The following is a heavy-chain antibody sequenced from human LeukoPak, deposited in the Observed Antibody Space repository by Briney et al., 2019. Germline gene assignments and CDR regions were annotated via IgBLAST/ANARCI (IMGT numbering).Heavy chain of an antibody. D-gene: IGHD3-16*02. CDR3: ARRVGVWGSYRFTFDY. V-gene: IGHV3-21*01. J-gene: IGHJ4*02. CDR2: ISSSSSYI. Sequence: GGSLRLSCAASGFTFSSYSMNWVRQAPGKGLEWVSSISSSSSYIYYADSVKGRFTISRDNAKNSLYLQMNSLRAEDTAVYYCARRVGVWGSYRFTFDYWGQGTLVTVSS. CDR1: GFTFSSYS.